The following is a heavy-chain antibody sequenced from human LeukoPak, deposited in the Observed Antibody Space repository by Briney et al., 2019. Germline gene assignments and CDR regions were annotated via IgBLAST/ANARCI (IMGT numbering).Heavy chain of an antibody. J-gene: IGHJ3*02. CDR1: GGSISSYY. CDR2: IYYSAST. V-gene: IGHV4-59*08. D-gene: IGHD6-13*01. CDR3: ARTYSSSWFGAFDI. Sequence: PSETLSLTCTVSGGSISSYYWSWIRQPPGKGLEWIGYIYYSASTNYNPSLKSRVSISVDSSKNQFSLKLSSVTAADTAVYYCARTYSSSWFGAFDIWGQGTMVTVSS.